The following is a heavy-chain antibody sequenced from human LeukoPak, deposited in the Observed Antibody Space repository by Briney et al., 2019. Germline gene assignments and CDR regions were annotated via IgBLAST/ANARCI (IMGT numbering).Heavy chain of an antibody. J-gene: IGHJ4*02. V-gene: IGHV3-48*01. CDR1: GFTFSSYS. CDR3: ARDYVWESHRQFDY. Sequence: AGGSLRLSCAASGFTFSSYSMNWVRQAPGKGLEWVSYISSSSSTIYYADSVKGRFTISRDNAKNSLYLQMNSLRAEDTAVYYCARDYVWESHRQFDYWGQGTMVTVSS. CDR2: ISSSSSTI. D-gene: IGHD3-16*01.